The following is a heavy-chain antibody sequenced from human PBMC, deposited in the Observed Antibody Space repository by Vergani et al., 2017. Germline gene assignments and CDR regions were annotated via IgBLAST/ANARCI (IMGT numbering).Heavy chain of an antibody. CDR2: IYTSGST. CDR1: GGSISSGSYY. D-gene: IGHD6-19*01. J-gene: IGHJ5*02. CDR3: ARGLARRGMGQWLVLWWFDP. Sequence: QVQLQESGPGLVKPSQTLSLTCTVSGGSISSGSYYWSWIRQPAGKGLEWIGRIYTSGSTNYNPSLKSRVTISVDTSKNQFSLKLSSVTAADTAVYYCARGLARRGMGQWLVLWWFDPWGQGTLVTVSS. V-gene: IGHV4-61*02.